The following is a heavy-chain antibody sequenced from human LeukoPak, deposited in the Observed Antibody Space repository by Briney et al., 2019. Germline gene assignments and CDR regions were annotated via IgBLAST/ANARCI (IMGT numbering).Heavy chain of an antibody. Sequence: SELSLTCTVSGGSISSSSYYWGWIRQPPGKGLEWIGSIYYSGTTYYNPSLKSRVTIYVDTSKNQFSLKQSSVTAVDTAVYYCARHKDYYYSYMDVWGKGTTVTISS. CDR3: ARHKDYYYSYMDV. CDR2: IYYSGTT. V-gene: IGHV4-39*01. J-gene: IGHJ6*03. CDR1: GGSISSSSYY.